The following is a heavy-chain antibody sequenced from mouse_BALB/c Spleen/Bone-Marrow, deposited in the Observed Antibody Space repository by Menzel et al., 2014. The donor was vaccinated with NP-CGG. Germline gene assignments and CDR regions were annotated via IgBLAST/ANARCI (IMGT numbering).Heavy chain of an antibody. Sequence: EVKLMESGGGLVKPGGSLKLSCAASGFTFSSYAMSWVRQTPEKRLERVASISSGGSTYYLDSVKGRFTISRDNARNILYLQMSSLRSEDTAMYYCARGGGYDYGHYYAMDYWGQGTSVTVSS. CDR3: ARGGGYDYGHYYAMDY. CDR1: GFTFSSYA. CDR2: ISSGGST. D-gene: IGHD2-4*01. J-gene: IGHJ4*01. V-gene: IGHV5-6-5*01.